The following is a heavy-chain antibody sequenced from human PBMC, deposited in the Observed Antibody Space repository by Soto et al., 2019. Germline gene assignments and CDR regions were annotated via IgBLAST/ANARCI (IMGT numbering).Heavy chain of an antibody. CDR3: AHRRYDSSGYYSHYFDY. Sequence: SGPTLVNPTQTLTLTCTFSGFSLSTSGVGVGWIRQPPGKALEWLALIYWDDDKSYSLSLKSRLTITKDTSKNQVVLTMTNMDPVDTATYYCAHRRYDSSGYYSHYFDYRGQGTLVTASS. D-gene: IGHD3-22*01. J-gene: IGHJ4*02. V-gene: IGHV2-5*02. CDR2: IYWDDDK. CDR1: GFSLSTSGVG.